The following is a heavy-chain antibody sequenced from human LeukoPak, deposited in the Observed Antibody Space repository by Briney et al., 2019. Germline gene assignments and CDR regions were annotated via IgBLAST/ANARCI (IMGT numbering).Heavy chain of an antibody. CDR3: ARDQSPSIVVVPAAGRAFDI. CDR2: ISAFNGNT. D-gene: IGHD2-2*01. CDR1: GYTFTSYG. Sequence: GASVKVSCEASGYTFTSYGISWVRQAPGQGLEWMGWISAFNGNTNYAQKLQGRVTMTTDTSTSTAYMELRSLRSDDTAVYYCARDQSPSIVVVPAAGRAFDIWGQGTMVTVSS. V-gene: IGHV1-18*01. J-gene: IGHJ3*02.